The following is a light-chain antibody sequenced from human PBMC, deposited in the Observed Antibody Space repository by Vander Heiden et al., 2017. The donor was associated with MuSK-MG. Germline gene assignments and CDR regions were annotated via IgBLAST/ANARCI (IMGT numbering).Light chain of an antibody. Sequence: DIVLTQSPDSLAVSLGSSATINCKSSQSVLYTSNNKNYLAWYQQKPGQPPRLLIYWASTRQSGVPDRFSGSESGTDFSLTIRSLQAEDVAVYYCQQYDNSPWTFGQGTKVEIK. CDR3: QQYDNSPWT. CDR1: QSVLYTSNNKNY. V-gene: IGKV4-1*01. CDR2: WAS. J-gene: IGKJ1*01.